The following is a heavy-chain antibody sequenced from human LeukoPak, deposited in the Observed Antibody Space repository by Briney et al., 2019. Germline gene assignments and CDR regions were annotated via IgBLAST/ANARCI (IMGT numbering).Heavy chain of an antibody. J-gene: IGHJ6*03. CDR1: GFTFSSYS. Sequence: GGSLRLSCAASGFTFSSYSMNWVRQAPGKGLEWVSYISSSSSTIYYADSVKGRFTISRDNAKNSLYLQMNSLRAEDTAVYYCARDGRAAAGTNYYYMDVWGKGTTVTVSS. D-gene: IGHD6-13*01. V-gene: IGHV3-48*01. CDR3: ARDGRAAAGTNYYYMDV. CDR2: ISSSSSTI.